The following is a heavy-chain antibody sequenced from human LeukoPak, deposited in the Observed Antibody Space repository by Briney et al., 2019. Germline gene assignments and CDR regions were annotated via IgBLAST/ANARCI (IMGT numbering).Heavy chain of an antibody. Sequence: SETLSLTCTVSGGSISSYYWSWIRQPPGKGLEWIGYIYYSGSTNYNPSLKSRVTISVDTSKNQFSLKLSSVTAADTAVYYCATAPGRVLGYYWGQGTLVTVSS. CDR1: GGSISSYY. CDR2: IYYSGST. J-gene: IGHJ4*02. V-gene: IGHV4-59*08. CDR3: ATAPGRVLGYY. D-gene: IGHD2-8*02.